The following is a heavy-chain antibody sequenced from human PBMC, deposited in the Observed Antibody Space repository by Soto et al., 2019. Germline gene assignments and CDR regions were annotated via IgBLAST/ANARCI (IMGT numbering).Heavy chain of an antibody. CDR1: GYTFISYG. CDR3: ARDRTSYGSGMGYYGMDV. Sequence: ASVKVSCKASGYTFISYGISWVRQAPGQGLEWMGWISAYNGNTNYAQKLQGRVTMTTDTSTSTAYMELRSLRSDDTAVYYCARDRTSYGSGMGYYGMDVWGQGTTVTVSS. V-gene: IGHV1-18*01. D-gene: IGHD3-10*01. J-gene: IGHJ6*02. CDR2: ISAYNGNT.